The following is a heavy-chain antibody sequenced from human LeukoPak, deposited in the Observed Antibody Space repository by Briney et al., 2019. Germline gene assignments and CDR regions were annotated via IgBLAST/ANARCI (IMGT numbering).Heavy chain of an antibody. V-gene: IGHV3-21*01. D-gene: IGHD5/OR15-5a*01. CDR1: GFTFSSYS. J-gene: IGHJ4*02. CDR3: ARDRVYEDPLFFDY. CDR2: ISSSSSYI. Sequence: GGSLSLSCAASGFTFSSYSMKWVRQAPGRGLEWVSYISSSSSYIYYADSVKGRFTISRDNTNNSLYLQMNSLRAEDTAVYYCARDRVYEDPLFFDYWGQGTLVTVSS.